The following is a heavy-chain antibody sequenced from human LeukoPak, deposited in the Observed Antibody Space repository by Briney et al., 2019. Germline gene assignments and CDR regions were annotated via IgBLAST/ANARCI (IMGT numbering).Heavy chain of an antibody. V-gene: IGHV3-13*01. J-gene: IGHJ4*02. CDR3: ARGPRAYKYSSSWFFDY. Sequence: GGSLRLSCAASGFTFSNYDMHWVRQAPGKGLEWVSGIDSAGDTYYPGSVKGRFTISRENAKNSLYLQMNSLRAGDTAVYYCARGPRAYKYSSSWFFDYWGQGTLVTVSS. CDR1: GFTFSNYD. D-gene: IGHD6-13*01. CDR2: IDSAGDT.